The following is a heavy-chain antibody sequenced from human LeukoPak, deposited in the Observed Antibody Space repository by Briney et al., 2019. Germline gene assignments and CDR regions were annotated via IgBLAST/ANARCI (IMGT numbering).Heavy chain of an antibody. D-gene: IGHD3-10*01. J-gene: IGHJ4*02. Sequence: KPSQTLSLTCTVSGGSISSGDYYWSWIRQPPGKGLKWIGYIYYSGSTYYNPSLKSRVTISVDTSKNQFSLKLSSVTAADTAVYYCAREGGSGSYSRIFDYWGQGTLVTVSS. CDR3: AREGGSGSYSRIFDY. CDR2: IYYSGST. V-gene: IGHV4-30-4*01. CDR1: GGSISSGDYY.